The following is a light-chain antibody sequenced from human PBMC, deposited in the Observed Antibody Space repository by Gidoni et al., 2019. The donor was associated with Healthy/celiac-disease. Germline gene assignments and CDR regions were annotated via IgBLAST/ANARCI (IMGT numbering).Light chain of an antibody. CDR2: DAS. J-gene: IGKJ1*01. CDR3: QQRSNWPWT. V-gene: IGKV3-11*01. Sequence: ETVLTQPPATLSLSPGERATISCRASQSVSSYLAWYQQKPGQAPRRLIYDASNRATGIPARFSGSGSGTDFTLTISSLEPEDFAVYYCQQRSNWPWTFGQGTKVEIK. CDR1: QSVSSY.